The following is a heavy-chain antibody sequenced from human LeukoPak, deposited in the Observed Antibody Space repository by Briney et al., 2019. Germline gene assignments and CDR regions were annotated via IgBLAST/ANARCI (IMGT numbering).Heavy chain of an antibody. Sequence: GGSLRLSCAASGFTFSSYSMNWVRQAPGKGLEWISYISSSSSIIYYADSVKGRFTISRDNAKNSLYLQMNSLRAEHTAVYYCARRVATTPFDYWGQGTLVTVSS. CDR2: ISSSSSII. D-gene: IGHD5-24*01. V-gene: IGHV3-48*01. CDR1: GFTFSSYS. CDR3: ARRVATTPFDY. J-gene: IGHJ4*02.